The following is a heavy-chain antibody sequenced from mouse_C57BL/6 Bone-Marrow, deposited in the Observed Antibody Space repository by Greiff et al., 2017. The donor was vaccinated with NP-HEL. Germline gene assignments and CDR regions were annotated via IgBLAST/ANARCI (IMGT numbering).Heavy chain of an antibody. D-gene: IGHD1-1*01. CDR1: GYSITSGYY. J-gene: IGHJ2*01. CDR3: ATPTGNYFDY. CDR2: ISYDGSN. Sequence: VQLKESGPGLVKPSQSLSLTCSVTGYSITSGYYWNWIRQFPGNKLEWMGYISYDGSNNYNPSLKNRISITRDTSKNQFFLKLNSVTTEDTATYYCATPTGNYFDYWGQGTTLTVSS. V-gene: IGHV3-6*01.